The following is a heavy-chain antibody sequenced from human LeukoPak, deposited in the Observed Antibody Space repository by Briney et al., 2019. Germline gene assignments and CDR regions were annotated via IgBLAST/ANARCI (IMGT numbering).Heavy chain of an antibody. CDR2: ISGSGGSA. V-gene: IGHV3-23*01. J-gene: IGHJ4*02. CDR1: GFTFSSHW. Sequence: GGSLRLSCAASGFTFSSHWMHWVRQAPGKGLEWVSAISGSGGSADYTDSVKGRFTISRDNSKNTLFLQMNSLRVEDTAVYYCAKDDNYYESSGYPVAAYWGQGTLVTVSS. CDR3: AKDDNYYESSGYPVAAY. D-gene: IGHD3-22*01.